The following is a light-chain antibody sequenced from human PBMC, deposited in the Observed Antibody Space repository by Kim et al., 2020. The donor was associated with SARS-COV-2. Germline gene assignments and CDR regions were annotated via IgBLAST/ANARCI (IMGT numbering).Light chain of an antibody. CDR3: QQRRKSIT. J-gene: IGKJ5*01. V-gene: IGKV3-11*01. Sequence: SLAPRESATRPCRDSESISTYLAWHQPKPGQAPRILIADASNRATGVPVRFSGSGSGTDFTLTISSLEPEDFAVYYCQQRRKSITFGQGTRLEIK. CDR1: ESISTY. CDR2: DAS.